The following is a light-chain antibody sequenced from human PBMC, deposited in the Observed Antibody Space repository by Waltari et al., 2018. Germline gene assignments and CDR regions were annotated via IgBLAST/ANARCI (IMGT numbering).Light chain of an antibody. J-gene: IGKJ4*01. V-gene: IGKV1-16*02. Sequence: DIQMTQSPSSLSPSVGDRAIITCRASQAINTFLAWFQQKPGKAPRSLIYAASTLQSGVSSNFSGSGSGTNFTLTISSLQPEDCATYYCQQYNSFPPTFGGGTRVEI. CDR2: AAS. CDR3: QQYNSFPPT. CDR1: QAINTF.